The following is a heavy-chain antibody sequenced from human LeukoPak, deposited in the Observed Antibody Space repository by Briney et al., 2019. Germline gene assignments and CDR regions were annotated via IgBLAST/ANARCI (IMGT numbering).Heavy chain of an antibody. Sequence: SETLSLTCTVSGGFISSSSYYWGWIRQPPGKGLEWIGSIYYSGSTYYNPSLKSRVTISVDTSKNQFFLKLSSVTAADTAVYYCATNGIVGATSWFDPWGQGTLVTVSS. CDR2: IYYSGST. J-gene: IGHJ5*02. V-gene: IGHV4-39*01. CDR1: GGFISSSSYY. D-gene: IGHD1-26*01. CDR3: ATNGIVGATSWFDP.